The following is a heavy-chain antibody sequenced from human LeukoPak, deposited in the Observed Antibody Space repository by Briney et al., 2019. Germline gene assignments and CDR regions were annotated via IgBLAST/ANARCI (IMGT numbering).Heavy chain of an antibody. V-gene: IGHV4-4*02. Sequence: KPSETLSLTCAVSGGSISSSNWWSWVRQPPGQGLEWIGEIYHSGSTNYNPSLKSRVTISVDKSKNQFSLKLSSVTAADTAVYYCASTSIAARPGDYWGQGTLVTVSS. J-gene: IGHJ4*02. CDR1: GGSISSSNW. D-gene: IGHD6-6*01. CDR2: IYHSGST. CDR3: ASTSIAARPGDY.